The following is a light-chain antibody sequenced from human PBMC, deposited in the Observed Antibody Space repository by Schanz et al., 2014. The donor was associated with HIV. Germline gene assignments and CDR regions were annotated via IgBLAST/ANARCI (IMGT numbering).Light chain of an antibody. CDR3: SSYTSSSTYV. V-gene: IGLV1-40*01. Sequence: QSVLTQPPSVSGAPGQGVTISCTGSTSNIGANYDVHWYQQLPGTAPKLLIYGNSNRPSGVPDRFSGFKSDNTASLTISGLQAEDEADYYCSSYTSSSTYVFGTGTKLTVL. CDR1: TSNIGANYD. CDR2: GNS. J-gene: IGLJ1*01.